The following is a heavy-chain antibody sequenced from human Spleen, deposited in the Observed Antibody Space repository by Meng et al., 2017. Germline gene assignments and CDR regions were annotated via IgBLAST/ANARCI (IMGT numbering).Heavy chain of an antibody. Sequence: SETLSLTCTVSGGSISSSSYYWGWIRQPPGKGLEWIGSIYYSGSTYYNPSLKSRVTISVDTSKNQFSLKLSSVTAADTAVYYCARAPKVRYFDWIINWFDPWGQGTLVTVSS. CDR3: ARAPKVRYFDWIINWFDP. D-gene: IGHD3-9*01. CDR2: IYYSGST. CDR1: GGSISSSSYY. V-gene: IGHV4-39*07. J-gene: IGHJ5*02.